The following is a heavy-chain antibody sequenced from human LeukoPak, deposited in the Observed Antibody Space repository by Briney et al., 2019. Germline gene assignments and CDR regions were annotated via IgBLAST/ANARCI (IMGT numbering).Heavy chain of an antibody. CDR3: ARAYQLFGGFDY. CDR1: GYTFTSYG. Sequence: ASVKVSCKASGYTFTSYGISWVRQAPGQGLEWMGLISAYNGNTNYAQKLQGRVTMTTETSTSTAYMELRSLRSDDTAVYSCARAYQLFGGFDYWGQGTLVPVSS. J-gene: IGHJ4*02. CDR2: ISAYNGNT. D-gene: IGHD2-2*01. V-gene: IGHV1-18*04.